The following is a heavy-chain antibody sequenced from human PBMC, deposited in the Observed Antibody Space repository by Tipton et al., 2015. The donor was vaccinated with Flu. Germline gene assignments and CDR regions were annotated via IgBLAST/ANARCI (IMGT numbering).Heavy chain of an antibody. CDR2: IRYGGSS. J-gene: IGHJ4*02. Sequence: LRLSCAVYGGSISTSGYYWGWIRQPPGKGLEWIGSIRYGGSSYYTPSLKSRVTISLDMSKDQFSLKLASVTAADTAVYYCARVWSSFVATASLDYWGRGTLVTVSS. D-gene: IGHD1-1*01. V-gene: IGHV4-39*07. CDR1: GGSISTSGYY. CDR3: ARVWSSFVATASLDY.